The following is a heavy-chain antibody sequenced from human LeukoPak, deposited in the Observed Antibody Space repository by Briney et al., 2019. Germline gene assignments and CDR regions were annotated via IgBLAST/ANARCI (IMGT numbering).Heavy chain of an antibody. Sequence: PSETLSLTCTVSGGFATYYGWSWIRQPPGKGLEWIGFVYNSGTTKYNPSLKSRVTISVDTSKNQFSLKLSSVTAADTAVYYCARGPSSRTQDYWGQGTLVTVSS. CDR3: ARGPSSRTQDY. CDR1: GGFATYYG. D-gene: IGHD1-14*01. V-gene: IGHV4-59*02. CDR2: VYNSGTT. J-gene: IGHJ4*02.